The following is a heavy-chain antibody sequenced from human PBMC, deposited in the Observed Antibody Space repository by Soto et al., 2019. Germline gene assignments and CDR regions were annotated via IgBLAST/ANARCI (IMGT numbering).Heavy chain of an antibody. Sequence: WGSLRLSCAGAGFPFRDFSMDWVRQGPGEGLEWISYIRPTPRVIVYADSVKGRFTSSRDNAKNSMYLQMNSLTDEDTAVYYCARSLFLASTDTDPFDYPAQRAPVTVSS. CDR1: GFPFRDFS. V-gene: IGHV3-48*02. CDR2: IRPTPRVI. J-gene: IGHJ4*02. D-gene: IGHD1-26*01. CDR3: ARSLFLASTDTDPFDY.